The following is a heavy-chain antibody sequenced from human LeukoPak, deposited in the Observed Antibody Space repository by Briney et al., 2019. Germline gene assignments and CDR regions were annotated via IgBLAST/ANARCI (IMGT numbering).Heavy chain of an antibody. CDR1: GYTFTSYD. CDR2: MNPNSGNT. V-gene: IGHV1-8*03. CDR3: ARDYGGNSGWFDP. Sequence: ASVNVSCKASGYTFTSYDINWVRQATGQGLEWLGWMNPNSGNTGYAQKFQGRVTITRDTSISTAYMELSSLRSEDTAVYYCARDYGGNSGWFDPWGQGTLVTVSS. D-gene: IGHD4-23*01. J-gene: IGHJ5*02.